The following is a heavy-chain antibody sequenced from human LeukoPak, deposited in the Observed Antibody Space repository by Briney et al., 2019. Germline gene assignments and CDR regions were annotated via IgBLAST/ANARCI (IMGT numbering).Heavy chain of an antibody. D-gene: IGHD2/OR15-2a*01. Sequence: GASVKVSCKASGYTFTGYYMHWVRQAPGQGLEWMGWINPNSGGTNYAQKFQGRVTMTRDTSISTAYMELSRLRSDDTAVYYCASRVLKSMGVSGFDPWGQGTLVTVSS. CDR1: GYTFTGYY. CDR2: INPNSGGT. J-gene: IGHJ5*02. CDR3: ASRVLKSMGVSGFDP. V-gene: IGHV1-2*02.